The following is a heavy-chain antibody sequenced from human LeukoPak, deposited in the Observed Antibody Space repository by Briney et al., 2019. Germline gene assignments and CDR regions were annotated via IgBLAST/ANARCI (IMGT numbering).Heavy chain of an antibody. CDR2: ISGSGGST. J-gene: IGHJ3*02. CDR1: GFTFSSYA. Sequence: GGSLRLSCAASGFTFSSYAVSWVRQAPGKGLEWVSAISGSGGSTYYADSVKGRFTISRDNSKNTLYLQMNSLRAEDTAVYYCAKDLPRRITMIVVEPAHAFDIWGQGTMVTVSS. CDR3: AKDLPRRITMIVVEPAHAFDI. V-gene: IGHV3-23*01. D-gene: IGHD3-22*01.